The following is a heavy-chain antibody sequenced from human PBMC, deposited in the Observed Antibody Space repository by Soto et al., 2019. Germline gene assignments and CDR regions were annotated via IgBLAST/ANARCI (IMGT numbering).Heavy chain of an antibody. Sequence: PSETLSLTCTVSGGSISSSSYYWGWIRQPPGKGLEWIGSIYYSGSTYYNPSLKSRVTISVDTSKNQFSLKLSSVTAADTAVYYCARHPSRSKAPDSIDDWGQGTLVTGS. D-gene: IGHD2-21*01. CDR2: IYYSGST. V-gene: IGHV4-39*01. CDR1: GGSISSSSYY. CDR3: ARHPSRSKAPDSIDD. J-gene: IGHJ4*02.